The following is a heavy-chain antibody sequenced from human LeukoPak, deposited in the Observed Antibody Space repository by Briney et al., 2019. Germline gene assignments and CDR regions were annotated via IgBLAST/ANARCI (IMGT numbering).Heavy chain of an antibody. J-gene: IGHJ4*02. CDR2: IYSDNT. D-gene: IGHD1-26*01. Sequence: GGSLRLFCTVSGFTVSSNSMSWVRQAPGKGLEWVSFIYSDNTHYSDSVKGRFTISRDNSKNTLYLQMNSLRAEDTALYYCAKADRGSYYGLGDYFDYWGQGTPVTVSS. CDR3: AKADRGSYYGLGDYFDY. V-gene: IGHV3-66*03. CDR1: GFTVSSNS.